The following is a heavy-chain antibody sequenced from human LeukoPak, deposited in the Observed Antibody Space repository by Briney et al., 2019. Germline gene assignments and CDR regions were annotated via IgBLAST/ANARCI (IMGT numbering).Heavy chain of an antibody. CDR3: AKSAKPNYITMIVVVIPPDY. D-gene: IGHD3-22*01. V-gene: IGHV3-23*01. J-gene: IGHJ4*02. CDR2: YSGSGGSK. CDR1: GXTFSSYA. Sequence: PGGSLRLSCAASGXTFSSYAMSWVRQAPGKGLEWVFAYSGSGGSKYYAGSVKGRFTISRDNSKNTLYLQMNSLRAEDTAVYYCAKSAKPNYITMIVVVIPPDYWGQGTLVTVSS.